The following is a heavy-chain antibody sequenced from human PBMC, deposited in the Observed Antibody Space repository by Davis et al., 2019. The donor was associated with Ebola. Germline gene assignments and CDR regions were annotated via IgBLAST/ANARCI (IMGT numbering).Heavy chain of an antibody. V-gene: IGHV3-48*02. J-gene: IGHJ4*02. CDR3: ATDRNWDFDY. CDR1: GFTLSGYD. D-gene: IGHD7-27*01. Sequence: GGSLRLSCAASGFTLSGYDMNWVRQAPGKGLEWVSYISDSSTTIYYADSVKGRFTISRDNAKNSLYLQMNSLRDEDTAVYYCATDRNWDFDYWGQGTLVTVSS. CDR2: ISDSSTTI.